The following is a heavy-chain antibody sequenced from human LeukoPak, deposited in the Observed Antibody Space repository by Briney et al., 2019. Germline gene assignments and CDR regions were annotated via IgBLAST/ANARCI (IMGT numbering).Heavy chain of an antibody. D-gene: IGHD6-13*01. CDR2: IYSGGST. CDR3: AKGLSIAAAGGFDN. CDR1: GFTVSSNY. V-gene: IGHV3-53*01. Sequence: GGSLRLSCAASGFTVSSNYMSWVRQAPGKGLEWVSVIYSGGSTYYADSMEGRFTISRDNSKTTLYLQMNTLRAEGTAVYYCAKGLSIAAAGGFDNWGQGTLVTVSS. J-gene: IGHJ4*02.